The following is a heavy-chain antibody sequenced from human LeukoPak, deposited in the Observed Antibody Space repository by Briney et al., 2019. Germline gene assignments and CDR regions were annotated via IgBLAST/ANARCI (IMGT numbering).Heavy chain of an antibody. Sequence: SETLSLTCTVSGGSISSSSYYWGRIRQPPGKGLEWIGSIYYSGSTYYNPSLKSRVTISVDTSKNQFSLKLSSVTAADTAVYYCARPQQSDSSGYYTDAFDIWGQGTMVTVSS. CDR1: GGSISSSSYY. D-gene: IGHD3-22*01. CDR2: IYYSGST. J-gene: IGHJ3*02. V-gene: IGHV4-39*01. CDR3: ARPQQSDSSGYYTDAFDI.